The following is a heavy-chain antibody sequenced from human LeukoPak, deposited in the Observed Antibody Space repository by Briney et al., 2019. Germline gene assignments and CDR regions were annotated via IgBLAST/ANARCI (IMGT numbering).Heavy chain of an antibody. CDR3: AREGSSGFDY. J-gene: IGHJ4*02. D-gene: IGHD6-19*01. Sequence: GGSLRLSCAASGFTFSSYEMNWVRQAPGKGLEWVSYISSSGSTIYYADSVKGRFTISRDNAKNSLYLQMNSLRAEDTAVYCCAREGSSGFDYWGQGTLVTVSS. CDR1: GFTFSSYE. V-gene: IGHV3-48*03. CDR2: ISSSGSTI.